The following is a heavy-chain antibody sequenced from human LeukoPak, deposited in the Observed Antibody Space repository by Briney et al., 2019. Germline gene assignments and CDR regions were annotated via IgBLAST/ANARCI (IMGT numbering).Heavy chain of an antibody. CDR2: ISGSGDST. D-gene: IGHD3-22*01. Sequence: GGSLRLSCAAYGFTFSSYAMSWVRQAPGKGLEWVSAISGSGDSTYYADSVKGRFTISRDNSKNTLYLQMNSLRAEDTAVYYCAKGVVVVSYYYYGMDVWGQGTTVTVSS. V-gene: IGHV3-23*01. J-gene: IGHJ6*02. CDR3: AKGVVVVSYYYYGMDV. CDR1: GFTFSSYA.